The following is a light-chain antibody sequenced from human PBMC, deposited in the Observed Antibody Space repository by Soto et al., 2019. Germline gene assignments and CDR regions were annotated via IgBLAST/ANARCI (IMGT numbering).Light chain of an antibody. Sequence: DIQMTQSPSSLSASVGDRVTITCRASQSISNYLNWYQQKPGEAPKPLIYAASNLQSGVPSRFSGSRYDTNFTPNISSLQAEDVATYHCQQSYTTPYTFGQGTKLEIK. CDR1: QSISNY. CDR2: AAS. V-gene: IGKV1-39*01. J-gene: IGKJ2*01. CDR3: QQSYTTPYT.